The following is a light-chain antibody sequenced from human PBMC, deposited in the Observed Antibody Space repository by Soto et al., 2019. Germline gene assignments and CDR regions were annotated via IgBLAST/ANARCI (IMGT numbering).Light chain of an antibody. J-gene: IGLJ1*01. Sequence: QSVLTQPASVSGSPGQSITISCTGTSSDVGAYDYVSWYQQHPDKAPNLMIYEVSTRPSGVSNRFSGSKSVNTATLTISGLQADDEADYYCSSYTSSSTRVFGTGTKLTVL. V-gene: IGLV2-14*03. CDR3: SSYTSSSTRV. CDR1: SSDVGAYDY. CDR2: EVS.